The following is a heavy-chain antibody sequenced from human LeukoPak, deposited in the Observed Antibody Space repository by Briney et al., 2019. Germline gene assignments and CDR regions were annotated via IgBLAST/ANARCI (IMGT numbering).Heavy chain of an antibody. CDR1: GFTFDDYA. Sequence: GGFLRLSCAASGFTFDDYAMHWVRQAPGKGLEWVSLISWDGGSTYYADSVKGRFTISRDNSKNSLYLQMNSLRAEDTALYYCAKDGSPYSSSWYKTYYYYYMDVWGKGTTVTVSS. J-gene: IGHJ6*03. V-gene: IGHV3-43D*03. CDR3: AKDGSPYSSSWYKTYYYYYMDV. CDR2: ISWDGGST. D-gene: IGHD6-13*01.